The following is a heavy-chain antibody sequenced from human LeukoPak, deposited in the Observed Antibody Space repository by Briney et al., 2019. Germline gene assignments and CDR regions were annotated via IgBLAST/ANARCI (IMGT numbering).Heavy chain of an antibody. Sequence: SETLSLTCTVSGGSISSYYWSWIRQPPGKGLEWIGYIYYSGSTYYNPSLKSRVTISVDTSKNQFSLKLSSVTAADTAVYYCARVKRKYQLLKPLHETPSHYFDYWGQGTLVTVSS. CDR1: GGSISSYY. V-gene: IGHV4-59*12. D-gene: IGHD2-2*01. CDR2: IYYSGST. CDR3: ARVKRKYQLLKPLHETPSHYFDY. J-gene: IGHJ4*02.